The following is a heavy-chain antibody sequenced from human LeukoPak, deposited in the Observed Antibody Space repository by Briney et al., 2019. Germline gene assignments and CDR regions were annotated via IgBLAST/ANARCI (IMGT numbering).Heavy chain of an antibody. CDR1: GGSISSGGYS. J-gene: IGHJ4*02. CDR3: AKGYSYGQYYFDY. V-gene: IGHV4-30-4*07. Sequence: SETLSLTCAVSGGSISSGGYSWSWIRQPPGKGLEWIGYIYYSGSTNYNPSLKSRVTISVDTSKNQFSLKLSSVTAADTAVYYCAKGYSYGQYYFDYWGQGTLVTVSS. CDR2: IYYSGST. D-gene: IGHD5-18*01.